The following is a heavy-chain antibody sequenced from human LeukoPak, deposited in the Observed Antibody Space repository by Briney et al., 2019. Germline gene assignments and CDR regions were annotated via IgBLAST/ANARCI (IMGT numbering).Heavy chain of an antibody. V-gene: IGHV3-23*01. J-gene: IGHJ4*02. D-gene: IGHD2-2*02. CDR1: EFTFSSYS. CDR2: ISGSGAST. Sequence: GGSLRLSCAASEFTFSSYSMNWVRQAPGKGLEWVSAISGSGASTYYADSVKDRFTLSRDDSKNTLYLQMNSLRAEDTAVYYCAKSRSSSSTSCYNYWGQGTLVTVSS. CDR3: AKSRSSSSTSCYNY.